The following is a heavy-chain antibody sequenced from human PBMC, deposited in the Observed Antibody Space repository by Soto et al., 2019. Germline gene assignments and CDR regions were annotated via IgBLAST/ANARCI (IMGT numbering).Heavy chain of an antibody. CDR1: GLTFDDYG. V-gene: IGHV3-20*04. D-gene: IGHD1-1*01. Sequence: EVQLVESGGGVLRPGGSLRLSCAASGLTFDDYGMSWARQAPGKGLEWVSGVNWNGGSTGYADSVKGRFTISRDNAKNSLYLQMNSLRAEDTAFYYCVRGASLNVDYWGQGTLVTVSS. CDR3: VRGASLNVDY. J-gene: IGHJ4*02. CDR2: VNWNGGST.